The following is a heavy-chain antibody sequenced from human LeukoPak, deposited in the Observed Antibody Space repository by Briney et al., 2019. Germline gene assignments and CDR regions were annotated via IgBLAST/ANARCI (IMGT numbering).Heavy chain of an antibody. D-gene: IGHD5-18*01. CDR1: GYTFTSYG. V-gene: IGHV1-18*01. CDR3: ARHEPVDTAFDY. CDR2: ISAYNGNT. J-gene: IGHJ4*02. Sequence: ASVKVSCKASGYTFTSYGISWVRQAPGQGLEWMGWISAYNGNTNYAQKLQGRVTMTTDTSTSTAYMELRSLRSDDTAMYYCARHEPVDTAFDYWGQGTLVTVSS.